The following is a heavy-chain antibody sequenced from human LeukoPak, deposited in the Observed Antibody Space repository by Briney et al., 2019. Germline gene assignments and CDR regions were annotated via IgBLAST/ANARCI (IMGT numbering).Heavy chain of an antibody. J-gene: IGHJ4*02. D-gene: IGHD3-3*01. CDR3: ARRQYYDFWSAVSTRDDRFDY. CDR1: GGSFSGYS. Sequence: SETLSLTCAVYGGSFSGYSWSWIRQPPGKDLEWIGEINHSGNTNYNPSLKSRVTISVDTSKNQFSLKLSSVTAADTAVYYCARRQYYDFWSAVSTRDDRFDYWGQGTLVTVSS. V-gene: IGHV4-34*01. CDR2: INHSGNT.